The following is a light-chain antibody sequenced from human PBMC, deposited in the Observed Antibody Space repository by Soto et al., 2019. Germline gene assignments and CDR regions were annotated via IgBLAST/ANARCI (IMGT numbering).Light chain of an antibody. CDR2: SNN. CDR3: AAWDDSLNGYV. Sequence: QSVLTQPPSASGTPAQRVTISCSGSSSNIGSNTVNWYQQLPGTAPKLLIYSNNQRPSGVPDRFSGSKSGTSASLAISGLQSEDEDDYYCAAWDDSLNGYVFGTGTKVTVL. CDR1: SSNIGSNT. V-gene: IGLV1-44*01. J-gene: IGLJ1*01.